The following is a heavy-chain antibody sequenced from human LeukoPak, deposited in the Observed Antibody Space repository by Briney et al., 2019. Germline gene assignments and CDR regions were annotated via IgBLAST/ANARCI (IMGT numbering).Heavy chain of an antibody. Sequence: GASVKVSCKASGYTFTSYYMHWVRQAPGQGLEWMGWISAYNGNTNYAQKLQGRVTMTTDTSTSTAYMELRSLRSDDTAVYYCARARIVWELRGPFDYWGQGTLVTVSS. CDR2: ISAYNGNT. CDR3: ARARIVWELRGPFDY. D-gene: IGHD1-26*01. J-gene: IGHJ4*02. V-gene: IGHV1-18*04. CDR1: GYTFTSYY.